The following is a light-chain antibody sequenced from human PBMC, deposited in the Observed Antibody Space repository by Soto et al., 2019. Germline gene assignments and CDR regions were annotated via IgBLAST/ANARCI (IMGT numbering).Light chain of an antibody. Sequence: EIVLTQSPGTLSFSPGERATLSCRASQTITRNYIAWYQQKSGQVPRLLLYGASTRAAGIPDRFSGSGSGTDFTLTISRLEPEDFAVYYCQQYGTSPRTFGQGTKVDIK. V-gene: IGKV3-20*01. CDR2: GAS. CDR3: QQYGTSPRT. CDR1: QTITRNY. J-gene: IGKJ1*01.